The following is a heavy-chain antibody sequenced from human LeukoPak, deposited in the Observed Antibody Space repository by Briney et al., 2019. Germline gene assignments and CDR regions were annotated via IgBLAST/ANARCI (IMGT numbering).Heavy chain of an antibody. V-gene: IGHV5-10-1*01. CDR3: ARVSMTTVIDFDY. CDR2: IDPSDSYI. CDR1: GYSFTNYW. D-gene: IGHD4-17*01. J-gene: IGHJ4*02. Sequence: GESLKISCKGSGYSFTNYWLNWVRQMPGKGLEWKGRIDPSDSYINYSTSFQGHVNISADKSISTAYLQWSSLKASDTAMYYCARVSMTTVIDFDYWGQGTLVTVSS.